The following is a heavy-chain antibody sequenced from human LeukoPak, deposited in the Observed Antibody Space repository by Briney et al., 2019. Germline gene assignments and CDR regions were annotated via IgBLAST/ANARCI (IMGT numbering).Heavy chain of an antibody. Sequence: SETLSLTCAVYGGSFSGYYWSWIRQPPGKGLEWIGYIYHSGSTYYNPSLKSRVTISVDRSKNQFSLKLSSVTAADTAVYYCARTRRGQSFDYWGQGTLVTVSS. CDR3: ARTRRGQSFDY. J-gene: IGHJ4*02. D-gene: IGHD3/OR15-3a*01. CDR1: GGSFSGYY. V-gene: IGHV4-34*01. CDR2: IYHSGST.